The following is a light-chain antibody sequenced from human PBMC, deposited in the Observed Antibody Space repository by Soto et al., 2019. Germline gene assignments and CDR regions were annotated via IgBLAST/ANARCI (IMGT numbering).Light chain of an antibody. CDR2: DVS. CDR3: QLRSNWLWT. CDR1: QSVGSY. Sequence: EIVLTQSPATLSLSPGERATLSCRASQSVGSYLGWYQQRPGQAPRLLIYDVSNRAPGIPARFSGSGSGTDFTLTISSLEPEDFAVYYCQLRSNWLWTFGQGTKVEVK. J-gene: IGKJ1*01. V-gene: IGKV3-11*01.